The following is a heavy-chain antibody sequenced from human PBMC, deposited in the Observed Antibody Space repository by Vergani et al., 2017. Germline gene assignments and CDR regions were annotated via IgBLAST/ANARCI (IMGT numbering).Heavy chain of an antibody. CDR1: GFSLSTSGVG. D-gene: IGHD3-22*01. CDR3: AHRDFNNYDSSGYYYLDY. J-gene: IGHJ4*02. CDR2: IYWNDDK. Sequence: QITLKESGPTLVKPTQTLTLTCTFSGFSLSTSGVGVGWIRQPPGKALEWLALIYWNDDKRYSPSLKSRLTITKDTSKNQVALTMTNMDPVDTATYYCAHRDFNNYDSSGYYYLDYWGQGTLVTVSS. V-gene: IGHV2-5*01.